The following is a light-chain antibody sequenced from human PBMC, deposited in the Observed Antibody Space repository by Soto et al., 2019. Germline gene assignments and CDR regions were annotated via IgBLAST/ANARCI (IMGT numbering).Light chain of an antibody. CDR2: DVI. CDR3: CSYAGSYTHV. CDR1: SSDVGTYTY. V-gene: IGLV2-11*01. J-gene: IGLJ1*01. Sequence: QSALTQPRSVSRSPGQPVTISCTGTSSDVGTYTYVSWYQQHPGKAPKLIIYDVIKRPSGVPDRFSGSKSGNTASLTISGLQAEDEADYYCCSYAGSYTHVFGTGTKVTVL.